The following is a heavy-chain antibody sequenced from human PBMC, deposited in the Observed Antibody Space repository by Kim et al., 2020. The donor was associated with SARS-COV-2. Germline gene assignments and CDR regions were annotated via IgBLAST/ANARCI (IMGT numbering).Heavy chain of an antibody. CDR2: ISGSGGST. D-gene: IGHD3-10*01. CDR3: AKYYYGSGAPYYYYYGMDV. CDR1: GFTFSSYA. Sequence: GGSLRLSCAASGFTFSSYAMSWVRQAPGKGLEWVSAISGSGGSTYYADSVKGRFTISRDNSKNKLYLQMNSLRAEDTAVYYCAKYYYGSGAPYYYYYGMDVWGQGTTVTVSS. J-gene: IGHJ6*02. V-gene: IGHV3-23*01.